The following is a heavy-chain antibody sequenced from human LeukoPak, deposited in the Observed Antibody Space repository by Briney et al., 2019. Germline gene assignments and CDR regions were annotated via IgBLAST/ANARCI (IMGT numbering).Heavy chain of an antibody. V-gene: IGHV4-39*01. D-gene: IGHD5-24*01. CDR3: ARHLRLEMATIGWFDP. CDR1: GGSISISCYY. CDR2: IYYRGST. Sequence: SEPLSLTRTVSGGSISISCYYCGWIRQPPGKGLEGIGSIYYRGSTYYNPSLKTRFTISVDTSKKQFSLKLSSVTAADTAVYYCARHLRLEMATIGWFDPWGQGTLVTVSS. J-gene: IGHJ5*02.